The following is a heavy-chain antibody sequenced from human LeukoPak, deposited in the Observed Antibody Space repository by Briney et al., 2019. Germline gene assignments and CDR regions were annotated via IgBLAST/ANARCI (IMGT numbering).Heavy chain of an antibody. CDR1: GFTFSDYE. CDR2: IGSTI. V-gene: IGHV3-48*03. Sequence: GGSLRLSCAASGFTFSDYEMNWVRQAPGKGLEWLSYIGSTIYYADSVKGRFTISRDNSKNTLYLQMNSLRAEDTAVYYCASGRLGYFDYWGQGTLVTVSS. J-gene: IGHJ4*02. D-gene: IGHD2-15*01. CDR3: ASGRLGYFDY.